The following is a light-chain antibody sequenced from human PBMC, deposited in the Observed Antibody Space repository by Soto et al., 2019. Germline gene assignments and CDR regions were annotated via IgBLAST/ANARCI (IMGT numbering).Light chain of an antibody. V-gene: IGLV2-14*03. J-gene: IGLJ2*01. CDR2: DVA. Sequence: QSALTQPASVSGCPGQSITISCTGTSSDVGAYNYVSWYQHHPGKAPKLMIYDVANRPSGVSNRFSGSKSGNTASLTISGLQAEDEADYYCSSYTIRSTVVFGGGTKLTVL. CDR1: SSDVGAYNY. CDR3: SSYTIRSTVV.